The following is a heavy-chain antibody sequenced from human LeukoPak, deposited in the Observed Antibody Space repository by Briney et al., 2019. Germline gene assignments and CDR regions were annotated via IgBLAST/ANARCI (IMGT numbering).Heavy chain of an antibody. Sequence: GGSPRLSCAVSGFTFSSYEMNWVRQAPGKGLEWVSYISSSGSTIYYADSVKGRFTISRDNAKNSLYLQMNSLRAEDTAVYYCASQDYGDYGPAEYFQHWGQGTLVTVSS. D-gene: IGHD4-17*01. CDR2: ISSSGSTI. J-gene: IGHJ1*01. CDR1: GFTFSSYE. V-gene: IGHV3-48*03. CDR3: ASQDYGDYGPAEYFQH.